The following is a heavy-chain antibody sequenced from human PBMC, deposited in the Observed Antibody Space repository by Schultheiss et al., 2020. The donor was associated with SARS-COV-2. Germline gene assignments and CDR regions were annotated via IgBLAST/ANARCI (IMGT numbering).Heavy chain of an antibody. Sequence: ASVKVSCKASGYTFTSYGISWVRQAPGQGLEWMGWISAYNGNTNYAQKLQGRVTMTTDTSTSTAYMELRSLRSDDTAVYYCAKIVVPAAMPGVDYFDYWGQGTLVTVSS. CDR1: GYTFTSYG. CDR2: ISAYNGNT. D-gene: IGHD2-2*01. V-gene: IGHV1-18*04. J-gene: IGHJ4*02. CDR3: AKIVVPAAMPGVDYFDY.